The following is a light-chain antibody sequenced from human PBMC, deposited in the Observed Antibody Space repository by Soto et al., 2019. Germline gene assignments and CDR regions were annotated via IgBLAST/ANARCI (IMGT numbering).Light chain of an antibody. CDR1: SSDVGGYNY. V-gene: IGLV2-14*01. CDR3: SSYTSSSNLE. Sequence: QSALTQPASVSGSPGQSITISCTGTSSDVGGYNYVSWYQQHPGKAPKLMIYDVSNRPSGVSNRFSGSKSGNTASLTISGLQAEEEADYYFSSYTSSSNLEFGGGTKLTVL. CDR2: DVS. J-gene: IGLJ3*02.